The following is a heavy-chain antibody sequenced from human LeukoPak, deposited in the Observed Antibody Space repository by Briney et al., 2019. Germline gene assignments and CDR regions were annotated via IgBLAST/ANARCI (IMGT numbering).Heavy chain of an antibody. D-gene: IGHD3-3*01. CDR2: IKSKTDGGTT. V-gene: IGHV3-15*01. CDR3: TICRYDQCGASYM. Sequence: GGSLRLSCAASGFTFNKAWMSWVRQAPGKGLEWVGRIKSKTDGGTTDCAAPVKGRFTISRDDSKNTVYLQMNSLKTEDTAVYYCTICRYDQCGASYMWGQGTMVTVSS. CDR1: GFTFNKAW. J-gene: IGHJ3*02.